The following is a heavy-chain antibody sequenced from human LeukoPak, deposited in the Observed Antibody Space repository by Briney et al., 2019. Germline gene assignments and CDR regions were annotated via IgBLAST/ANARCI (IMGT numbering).Heavy chain of an antibody. V-gene: IGHV1-2*02. J-gene: IGHJ4*02. D-gene: IGHD3-9*01. Sequence: ASVKVSCKASGYTFTGYYMHWVRQAPGQGLEWMGWINPNSGGTSYAQKFQGRVTMTRDTSISTAYMELSRLRSDDTAVYYCARGGIPLRYFDWLLRVGVDYWGQGTLVTVSS. CDR3: ARGGIPLRYFDWLLRVGVDY. CDR1: GYTFTGYY. CDR2: INPNSGGT.